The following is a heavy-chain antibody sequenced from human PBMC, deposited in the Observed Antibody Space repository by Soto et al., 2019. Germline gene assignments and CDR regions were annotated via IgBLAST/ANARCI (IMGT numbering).Heavy chain of an antibody. CDR1: GFTFSSYA. V-gene: IGHV3-30-3*01. J-gene: IGHJ4*02. Sequence: PWGSLRLSCAASGFTFSSYAMHWVRQAPGKGLEWVAVISYDGSNKYYADSVKGRFTISRDNSKNTLYLQMNSLRAEDTAVYYCARDTLKEPSYFDYWGQGTLVTVSS. CDR2: ISYDGSNK. CDR3: ARDTLKEPSYFDY.